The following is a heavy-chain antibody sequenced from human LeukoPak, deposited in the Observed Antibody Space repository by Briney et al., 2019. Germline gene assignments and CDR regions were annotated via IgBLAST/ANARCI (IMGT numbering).Heavy chain of an antibody. CDR3: AKDFIDYYGSGSQRFDY. D-gene: IGHD3-10*01. CDR1: GFTFDDYA. V-gene: IGHV3-9*01. J-gene: IGHJ4*02. CDR2: ISWNSGSI. Sequence: PGRSLRLSCAASGFTFDDYAMHWVQQAPGKGLEWVSGISWNSGSIGYADSVKGRFTISRDNAMNSLYLQMNSLRAEDTALYYCAKDFIDYYGSGSQRFDYWGQGTLVTVSS.